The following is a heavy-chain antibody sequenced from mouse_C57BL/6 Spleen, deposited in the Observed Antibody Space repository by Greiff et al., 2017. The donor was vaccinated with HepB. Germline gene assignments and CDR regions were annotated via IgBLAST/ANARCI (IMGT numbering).Heavy chain of an antibody. CDR1: GYTFTDYN. V-gene: IGHV1-18*01. CDR2: INPNNGGT. J-gene: IGHJ2*01. D-gene: IGHD1-2*01. CDR3: AREYYGLDY. Sequence: EVQLQQSGPELVKPGASVKIPCKASGYTFTDYNMDWVKQSHGKSLEWIGDINPNNGGTIYNQKFKGKATLTVDKSSSTADMELRSLTSEDTAVYYCAREYYGLDYWGQGTTLTVSS.